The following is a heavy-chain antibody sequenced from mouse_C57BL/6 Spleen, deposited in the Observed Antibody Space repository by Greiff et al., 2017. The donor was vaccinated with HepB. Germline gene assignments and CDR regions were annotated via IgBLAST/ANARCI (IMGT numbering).Heavy chain of an antibody. CDR3: ARERNYDYDVDAMDY. V-gene: IGHV5-4*01. CDR2: ISDGGSYT. CDR1: GFTFSSYA. Sequence: EVMLVESGGGLVKPGGSLKLSCAASGFTFSSYAMSWVRQTPEKRLEWVATISDGGSYTYYPDNVKGRFTISRDYAKNNLYLQMSHLKSEDTAMYYCARERNYDYDVDAMDYWGQGTSVTVSS. J-gene: IGHJ4*01. D-gene: IGHD2-4*01.